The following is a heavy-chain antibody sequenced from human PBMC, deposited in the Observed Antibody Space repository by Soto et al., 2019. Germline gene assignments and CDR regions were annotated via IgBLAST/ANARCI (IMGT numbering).Heavy chain of an antibody. V-gene: IGHV1-18*01. CDR2: ISAYNGNT. J-gene: IGHJ6*02. CDR3: ARDRGPLLWFGELLTGYYYYGMDV. Sequence: ASVKVSCKASGYTFTSYGISWVRQVPGQGLEWMGWISAYNGNTNYAQKLQGRVTMTTDTSTSTAYMELRSLRSGDTAVYYCARDRGPLLWFGELLTGYYYYGMDVWGQGTTVTVSS. CDR1: GYTFTSYG. D-gene: IGHD3-10*01.